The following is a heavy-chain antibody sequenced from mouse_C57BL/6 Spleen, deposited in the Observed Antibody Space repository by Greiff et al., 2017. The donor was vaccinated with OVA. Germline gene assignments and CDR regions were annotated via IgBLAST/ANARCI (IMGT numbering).Heavy chain of an antibody. J-gene: IGHJ3*01. D-gene: IGHD3-2*02. CDR1: GYTFTSYW. Sequence: VQLQQSGTELVKPGASVKLSCKASGYTFTSYWMHWVKQRPGQGLEWIGNINPSNGGTNYNEKFKSKATLTVDKSSSTAYMQLSSLTSEDSAVYYCARVGSSGYGFAYWGQGTLVTVSA. CDR3: ARVGSSGYGFAY. V-gene: IGHV1-53*01. CDR2: INPSNGGT.